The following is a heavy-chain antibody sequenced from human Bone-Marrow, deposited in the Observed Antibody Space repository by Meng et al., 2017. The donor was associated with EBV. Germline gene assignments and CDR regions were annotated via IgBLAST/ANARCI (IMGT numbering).Heavy chain of an antibody. CDR3: AREYDSSGYSDY. J-gene: IGHJ4*02. D-gene: IGHD3-22*01. CDR2: IYYSGST. V-gene: IGHV4-39*07. Sequence: QLQEPCPGLVKPSATLSLPCTVSVGSICSSSYYWGWIRQPPGKGLEWIVSIYYSGSTYYNPSLKSRVTISVDTSKNQFSLKLSSVTAADTAVYYCAREYDSSGYSDYWGQGTLVTVSS. CDR1: VGSICSSSYY.